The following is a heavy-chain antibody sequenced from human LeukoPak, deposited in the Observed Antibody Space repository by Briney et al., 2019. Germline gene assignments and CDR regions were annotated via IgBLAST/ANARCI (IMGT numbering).Heavy chain of an antibody. Sequence: PGGSLRLSCAASGFTFSSYEMNWVRQAPGKGLEWVSYISSSGSTIYYADSVKGRFTISRDNAENSLYLQMNSLRAEDTAVYYCARPHPNSGSYYGRYFDYWGQGALVTVSS. CDR2: ISSSGSTI. CDR3: ARPHPNSGSYYGRYFDY. V-gene: IGHV3-48*03. J-gene: IGHJ4*02. CDR1: GFTFSSYE. D-gene: IGHD1-26*01.